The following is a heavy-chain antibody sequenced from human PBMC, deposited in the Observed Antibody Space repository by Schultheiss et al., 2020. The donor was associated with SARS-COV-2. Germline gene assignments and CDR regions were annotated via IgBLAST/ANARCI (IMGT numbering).Heavy chain of an antibody. CDR2: ISYDGSNK. V-gene: IGHV3-30*03. CDR3: ARGGDILTGYYPYYFDY. J-gene: IGHJ4*02. Sequence: GGSLRLSCAASGFTFSSYGMHWVRQAPGKGLEWVAVISYDGSNKYYADSVKGRFTISRDNSKNTLYLQMNSLRAEDTAVYYCARGGDILTGYYPYYFDYWGQGTLVTVSS. D-gene: IGHD3-9*01. CDR1: GFTFSSYG.